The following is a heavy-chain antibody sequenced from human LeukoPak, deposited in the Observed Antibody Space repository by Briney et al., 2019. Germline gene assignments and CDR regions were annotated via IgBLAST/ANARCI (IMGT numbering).Heavy chain of an antibody. CDR2: IIPIFGTA. CDR1: GGTFSSYA. Sequence: ASVKVSCKASGGTFSSYAISWVRQAPGQGLEWMGGIIPIFGTANYAQKFQGRVTITADKSTSTAYMELSSLRSEDTAVYYCARDKYDILTGPNFDYWGQGTLVTVSS. CDR3: ARDKYDILTGPNFDY. D-gene: IGHD3-9*01. J-gene: IGHJ4*02. V-gene: IGHV1-69*06.